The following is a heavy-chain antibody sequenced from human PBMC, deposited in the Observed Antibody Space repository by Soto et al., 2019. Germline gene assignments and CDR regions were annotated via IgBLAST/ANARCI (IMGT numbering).Heavy chain of an antibody. Sequence: TLSLTCNVSGGSISSGDYYWNWIRQTPGKGLEWIGYIYSSGSTYYNLSLKSRVTISVDTSKNQFSLKLASVTAADTAVYYCARSNTVMVIKLDYWGQGILVTVSS. CDR2: IYSSGST. CDR1: GGSISSGDYY. CDR3: ARSNTVMVIKLDY. J-gene: IGHJ4*02. V-gene: IGHV4-30-4*01. D-gene: IGHD5-18*01.